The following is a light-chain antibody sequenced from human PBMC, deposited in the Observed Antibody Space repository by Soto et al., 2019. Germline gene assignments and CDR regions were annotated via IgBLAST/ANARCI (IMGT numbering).Light chain of an antibody. Sequence: DIQMTQSPSSLSASVGDRVTITCRASQSIRSYLNWYQQKPGKAPKLLIYSTFSLQSGVPSRFSGSGSGTDFTLTISCLQSEDFATYYCQQYYSYPYTFGQGTRLEIK. J-gene: IGKJ5*01. CDR1: QSIRSY. CDR2: STF. CDR3: QQYYSYPYT. V-gene: IGKV1-39*01.